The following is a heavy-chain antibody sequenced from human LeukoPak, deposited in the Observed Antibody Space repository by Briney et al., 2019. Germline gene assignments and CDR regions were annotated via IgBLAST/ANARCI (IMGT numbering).Heavy chain of an antibody. CDR3: ARAPRDSDSYYYYGMDV. CDR2: IIPILGIA. Sequence: ASVKVSCKASGGTFSSYAISWVRQAPGQGLEWMGRIIPILGIANYAQKFQGRVTITADKSTSTAYMELSSLRSEDTAVYYCARAPRDSDSYYYYGMDVWGQGTTVTVSS. V-gene: IGHV1-69*04. CDR1: GGTFSSYA. J-gene: IGHJ6*02. D-gene: IGHD1-26*01.